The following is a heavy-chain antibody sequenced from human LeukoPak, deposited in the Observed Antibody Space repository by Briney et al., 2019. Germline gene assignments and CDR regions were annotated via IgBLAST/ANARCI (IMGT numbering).Heavy chain of an antibody. J-gene: IGHJ4*02. Sequence: ASETLSLTCTVSGGSISSYYWSWIRQPAGKGLEWIGRIYTSGSTNYNPSLKSRVTMSVDTSKSQLSLQLTSVTAADTAVYYCARVTDWNDLDYWGPGTLVTVSS. CDR3: ARVTDWNDLDY. CDR2: IYTSGST. D-gene: IGHD1-1*01. V-gene: IGHV4-4*07. CDR1: GGSISSYY.